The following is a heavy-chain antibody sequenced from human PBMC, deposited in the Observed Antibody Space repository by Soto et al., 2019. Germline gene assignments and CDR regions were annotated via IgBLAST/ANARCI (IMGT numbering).Heavy chain of an antibody. CDR2: IYYSGST. V-gene: IGHV4-59*12. CDR3: ARLGSYCLGGSCYSGFDY. Sequence: FLPCTVSGDSISSYYWSWIRQPPGVGLEGIGYIYYSGSTTYNPSLKSRLTISVDTSKNQFSLKLGSVTAADTAVDHCARLGSYCLGGSCYSGFDYWGPGTLVTVSS. CDR1: GDSISSYY. J-gene: IGHJ4*01. D-gene: IGHD2-15*01.